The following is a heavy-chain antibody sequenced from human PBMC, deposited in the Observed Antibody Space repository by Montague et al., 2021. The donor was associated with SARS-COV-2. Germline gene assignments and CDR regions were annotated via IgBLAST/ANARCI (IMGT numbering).Heavy chain of an antibody. CDR2: INEDGSQK. J-gene: IGHJ4*02. CDR3: TALRRTDPFDY. D-gene: IGHD2-21*02. V-gene: IGHV3-7*01. Sequence: SLRLSRAASGFTFTTHWMNWVRQAPGKGLEWVANINEDGSQKYYIDSVKGRFTISRDNARNSLFLQMTGLRAEDTAVYYCTALRRTDPFDYWGQGNLVTVSS. CDR1: GFTFTTHW.